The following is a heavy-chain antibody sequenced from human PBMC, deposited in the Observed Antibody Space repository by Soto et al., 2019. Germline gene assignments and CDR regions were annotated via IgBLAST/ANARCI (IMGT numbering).Heavy chain of an antibody. CDR2: INHSGST. CDR1: GGSFSGYY. V-gene: IGHV4-34*01. D-gene: IGHD1-7*01. J-gene: IGHJ6*02. Sequence: SETLSLTCAVYGGSFSGYYWSWIRQPPGKGLEWIGEINHSGSTNYNPSLKSRVTISVDTSKNQLSLKLSSVTAADTAVYYCARGGSITATTSRPFGMDVWGQGTTVTVSS. CDR3: ARGGSITATTSRPFGMDV.